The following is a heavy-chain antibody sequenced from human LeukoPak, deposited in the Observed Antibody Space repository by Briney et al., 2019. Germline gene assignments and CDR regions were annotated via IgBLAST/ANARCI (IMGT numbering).Heavy chain of an antibody. CDR3: ARIGYSNWGDALDI. Sequence: GGSLRLSCAASGFTVSSNYMSWVRQAPGKGLEWISYISDSGSTTYYADSVKGRFSISRDNAKNSLYLQMNSLRTEDTAVYYCARIGYSNWGDALDIWGQGTMVTASS. V-gene: IGHV3-11*04. CDR2: ISDSGSTT. CDR1: GFTVSSNY. J-gene: IGHJ3*02. D-gene: IGHD6-13*01.